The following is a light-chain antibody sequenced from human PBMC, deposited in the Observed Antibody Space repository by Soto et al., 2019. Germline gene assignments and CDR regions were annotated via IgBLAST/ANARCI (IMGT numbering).Light chain of an antibody. CDR2: DAS. J-gene: IGKJ1*01. Sequence: FPMTQSHSTLSASVGDTVTVTCRASQSVSGWVAWYQQKPGKAPKLLIYDASSLESGVPSRFSGSGSGTEFTLTISSLQPEDVVTYCCQKYNCAPSTFCQGTNVDI. V-gene: IGKV1-5*01. CDR1: QSVSGW. CDR3: QKYNCAPST.